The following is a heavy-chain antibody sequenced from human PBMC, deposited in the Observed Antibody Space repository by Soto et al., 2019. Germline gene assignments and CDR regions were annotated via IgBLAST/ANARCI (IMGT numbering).Heavy chain of an antibody. V-gene: IGHV4-30-4*01. CDR1: GGSISSGDYY. D-gene: IGHD3-22*01. CDR2: IYYSGST. CDR3: ARVPFYDSSGRSYYFDY. Sequence: QVQLQESGPGLVKPSQTLSLTCTVSGGSISSGDYYWSWIRQPPGKGLEWIGYIYYSGSTYYNPSLKSRVIISVDTSKNQFSLKLSSVTAADTAVYYCARVPFYDSSGRSYYFDYWGQGTLVTVSS. J-gene: IGHJ4*02.